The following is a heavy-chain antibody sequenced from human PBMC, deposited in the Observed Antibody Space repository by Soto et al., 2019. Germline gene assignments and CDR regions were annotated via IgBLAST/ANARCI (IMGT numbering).Heavy chain of an antibody. D-gene: IGHD2-15*01. J-gene: IGHJ6*03. CDR1: GGSISSGGFY. CDR2: IYSSGST. Sequence: SETLSLTCTVSGGSISSGGFYWTWIRQHPGKGLEWIGYIYSSGSTNYNPSLKSRVTISVDTSKNQFSLKLSSVTAADTAVYYCASIRRLKGYCSGGSCYQSPWYYYMDVWGKGTTVTVSS. V-gene: IGHV4-31*03. CDR3: ASIRRLKGYCSGGSCYQSPWYYYMDV.